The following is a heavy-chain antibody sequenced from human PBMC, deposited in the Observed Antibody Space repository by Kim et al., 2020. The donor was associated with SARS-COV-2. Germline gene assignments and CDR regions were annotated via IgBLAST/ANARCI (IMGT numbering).Heavy chain of an antibody. CDR3: ASSLWFGELSAFDP. Sequence: NPSLKGRVTISVDTSKNQFSLKLSSVTAADTAVYYCASSLWFGELSAFDPWGQGTLVTVSS. J-gene: IGHJ5*02. D-gene: IGHD3-10*01. V-gene: IGHV4-39*07.